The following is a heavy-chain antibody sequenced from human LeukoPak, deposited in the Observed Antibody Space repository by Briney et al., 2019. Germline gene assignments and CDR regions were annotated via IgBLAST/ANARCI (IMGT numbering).Heavy chain of an antibody. Sequence: SETLSLTCTVSGGSISSHYWSWIRQPPGKGLEWIGYIYYSGSTNYNPSLKSRVTISVDTSKNQFSLKLSSVTAADTAVYYCARSPGDGYIGGGDWGQGTMVTVSS. D-gene: IGHD5-24*01. J-gene: IGHJ3*01. CDR1: GGSISSHY. V-gene: IGHV4-59*11. CDR2: IYYSGST. CDR3: ARSPGDGYIGGGD.